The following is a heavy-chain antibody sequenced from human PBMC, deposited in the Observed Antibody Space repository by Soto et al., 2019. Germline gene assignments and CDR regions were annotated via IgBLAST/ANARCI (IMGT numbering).Heavy chain of an antibody. J-gene: IGHJ6*02. CDR2: IIPVFGTA. D-gene: IGHD2-15*01. V-gene: IGHV1-69*13. CDR3: ARDCSGGGCSSYHHFYYGMDV. Sequence: ASVKVSCKASGGTFSKYKISWVRQAPGQGLEWMGGIIPVFGTANYAQKFQGRVTITADESTSTAYMEVSSLRSDDTAVYYCARDCSGGGCSSYHHFYYGMDVWGQGTTVTVSS. CDR1: GGTFSKYK.